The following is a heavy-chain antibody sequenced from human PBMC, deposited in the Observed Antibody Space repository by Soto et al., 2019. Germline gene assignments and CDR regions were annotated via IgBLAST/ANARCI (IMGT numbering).Heavy chain of an antibody. CDR2: INPNSGGT. J-gene: IGHJ6*02. V-gene: IGHV1-2*02. Sequence: QVQLVQSGAEVKKPGASVKVSCKASGYTFTGYYMHWVRQAPGQGLEWMGWINPNSGGTNYAQKFQGRVTMTRDTSISTAYMELSRLRSDDTAVYYCARGSGDHYSGHYYYYGMDVWGQGTTVTVSS. D-gene: IGHD2-21*02. CDR1: GYTFTGYY. CDR3: ARGSGDHYSGHYYYYGMDV.